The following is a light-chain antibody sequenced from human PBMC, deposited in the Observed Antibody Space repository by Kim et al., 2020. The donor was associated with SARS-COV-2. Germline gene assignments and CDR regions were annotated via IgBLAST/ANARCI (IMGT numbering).Light chain of an antibody. CDR1: QSITTW. Sequence: SVGDRVTISCWASQSITTWLAWYQHKPGRPPKLLIYKASTLESGVPSRFSGSGSRSEFTLTINSLQPDDSATYYCQQYNTDSPVSFGQGTKVDIK. J-gene: IGKJ2*01. CDR2: KAS. V-gene: IGKV1-5*03. CDR3: QQYNTDSPVS.